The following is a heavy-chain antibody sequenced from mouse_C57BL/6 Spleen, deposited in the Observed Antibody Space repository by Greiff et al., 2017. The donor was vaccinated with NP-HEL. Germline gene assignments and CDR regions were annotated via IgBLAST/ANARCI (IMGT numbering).Heavy chain of an antibody. V-gene: IGHV1-4*01. J-gene: IGHJ1*03. Sequence: VQLQQSGAELARPGASVKMSCKASGYTFTSYTMHWVKQRPGQGLEWIGYINPSSGYTKYTQKFKDKATLTADKSSSTAYMQLSSRTSEDDAVEYCGRGELGRDYFDDWGTGTTVTVSS. CDR2: INPSSGYT. CDR1: GYTFTSYT. D-gene: IGHD4-1*01. CDR3: GRGELGRDYFDD.